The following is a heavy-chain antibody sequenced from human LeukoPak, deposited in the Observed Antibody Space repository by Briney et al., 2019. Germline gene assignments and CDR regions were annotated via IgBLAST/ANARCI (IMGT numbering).Heavy chain of an antibody. CDR3: ASGTNYYYYYYMDV. J-gene: IGHJ6*03. Sequence: GGSLRLSCAASGFTVSSNYMSWVRQAPGKGLEWVSVIYSGGSTYYADSVKGRFTISRDNSKDTLYLQMNSLRAEDTAVYYCASGTNYYYYYYMDVWGQGTLVTVSS. CDR2: IYSGGST. V-gene: IGHV3-53*01. CDR1: GFTVSSNY.